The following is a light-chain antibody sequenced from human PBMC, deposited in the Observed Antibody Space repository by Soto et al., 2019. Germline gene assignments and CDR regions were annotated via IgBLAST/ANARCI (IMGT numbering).Light chain of an antibody. CDR1: SSDVGGYNY. V-gene: IGLV2-14*01. CDR2: EVS. CDR3: SSYTSSRAYV. Sequence: QSALTQPPSASGFPGQSATISCTGTSSDVGGYNYVSWYQQQSGKAPKLMIHEVSNRPSGVSNRFSGSKSGNTASLTISGLQAEDEADYYCSSYTSSRAYVFGIGTKV. J-gene: IGLJ1*01.